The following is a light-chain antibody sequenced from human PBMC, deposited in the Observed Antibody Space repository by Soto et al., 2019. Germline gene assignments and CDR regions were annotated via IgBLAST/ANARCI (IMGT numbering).Light chain of an antibody. CDR2: AAF. CDR1: GDINSR. J-gene: IGKJ5*01. CDR3: QKDDSFPIT. Sequence: DIQMTQSPSSGSASVGGGRPLSCQASGDINSRLAWYQQKPGNAPKLLIYAAFILQSGVPSRFSGCGSGTDFTLSISSLQPEDFATYYCQKDDSFPITCGQGTRRAIK. V-gene: IGKV1-12*01.